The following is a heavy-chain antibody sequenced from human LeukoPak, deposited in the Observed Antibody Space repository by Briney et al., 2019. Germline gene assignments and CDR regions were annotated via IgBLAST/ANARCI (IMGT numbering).Heavy chain of an antibody. J-gene: IGHJ6*02. Sequence: PSETLFLTCTVSGGSISSYYWSWIRQPPGKGLEWIGYIYYSGSTNYNPSLKSRVTISVDTSKNQFSLKLSSVTAADTAVYYCARGTQTPGGYSSSWPGEPDYYYYGMDVWGQGTTVTVSS. V-gene: IGHV4-59*01. CDR1: GGSISSYY. CDR3: ARGTQTPGGYSSSWPGEPDYYYYGMDV. D-gene: IGHD6-13*01. CDR2: IYYSGST.